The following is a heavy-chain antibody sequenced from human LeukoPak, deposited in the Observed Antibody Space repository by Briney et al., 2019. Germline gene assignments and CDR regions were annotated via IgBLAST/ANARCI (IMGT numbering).Heavy chain of an antibody. Sequence: ASVKVSCKASGYTFTSYDINWVRQATGQGLEWMGWMNPNSGNTGYAQKFQGRVTMTRDTSISTAYMELSRLRSDDTAVYYCARGSRGSYPYYFDYWGQGTLVTVSS. J-gene: IGHJ4*02. V-gene: IGHV1-8*01. D-gene: IGHD1-26*01. CDR3: ARGSRGSYPYYFDY. CDR2: MNPNSGNT. CDR1: GYTFTSYD.